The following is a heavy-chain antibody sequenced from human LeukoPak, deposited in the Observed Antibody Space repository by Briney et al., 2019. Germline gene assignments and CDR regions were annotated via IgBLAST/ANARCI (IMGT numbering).Heavy chain of an antibody. CDR1: GGSISSYY. J-gene: IGHJ4*02. V-gene: IGHV4-59*08. CDR2: IYYSGST. Sequence: PSGTLSLTCTVSGGSISSYYWSWIRQPPGKGLEWIGYIYYSGSTNYNPSLKSRVTISVDTSKNQFSLKLSSVTAADTAVYYCARLSAYGDYDFDYWGQGTLVTVSS. CDR3: ARLSAYGDYDFDY. D-gene: IGHD4-17*01.